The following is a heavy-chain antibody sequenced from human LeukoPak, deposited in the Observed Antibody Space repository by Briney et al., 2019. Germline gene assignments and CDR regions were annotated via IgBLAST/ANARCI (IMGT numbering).Heavy chain of an antibody. J-gene: IGHJ3*02. CDR1: GYTFTSYG. D-gene: IGHD3-3*01. V-gene: IGHV1-18*01. Sequence: ASVKVSCKASGYTFTSYGISWVRQAPGQGLEWMGWISAYNGNTNYAQKLQGRVTMTTDTSTSTAYMELRSLRSDGTAVYYCAREPDKYYDFWSGYARGGYDAFDIWGQGTMVTVSS. CDR3: AREPDKYYDFWSGYARGGYDAFDI. CDR2: ISAYNGNT.